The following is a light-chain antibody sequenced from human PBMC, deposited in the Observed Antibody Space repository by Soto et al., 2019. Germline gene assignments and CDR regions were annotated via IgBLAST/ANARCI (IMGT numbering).Light chain of an antibody. CDR3: QQYGSSGT. CDR1: QSVSNNY. V-gene: IGKV3-20*01. Sequence: EILLTQYPGTLSLSPGERATLSCGASQSVSNNYLAWYKQKPCQAPRLLIYGASNRATGIPDRFSGSGPGTDFTLTISRLEPEDFAVYYCQQYGSSGTFGQGTKVDIK. CDR2: GAS. J-gene: IGKJ1*01.